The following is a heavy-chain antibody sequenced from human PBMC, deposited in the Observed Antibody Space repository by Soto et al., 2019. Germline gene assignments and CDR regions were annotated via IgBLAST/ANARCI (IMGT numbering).Heavy chain of an antibody. CDR3: ARARGRITIFGEEYNWFDP. CDR2: MNPNSGNT. Sequence: QVQLVQSGAEVKKPGASVKVSCMASGYTFTSCDINWVRQATGEGVEWMGWMNPNSGNTGYAQKFQGRVTMTRNTSISTAYMELSSLRSEDTAVYYCARARGRITIFGEEYNWFDPWGQGTLVTVSS. CDR1: GYTFTSCD. V-gene: IGHV1-8*01. J-gene: IGHJ5*02. D-gene: IGHD3-3*01.